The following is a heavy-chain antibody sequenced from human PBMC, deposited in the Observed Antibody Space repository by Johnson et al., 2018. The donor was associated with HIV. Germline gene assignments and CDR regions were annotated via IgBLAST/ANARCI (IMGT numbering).Heavy chain of an antibody. CDR1: GFTFSDYY. J-gene: IGHJ3*02. V-gene: IGHV3-66*01. CDR3: ARGGDDAFDI. D-gene: IGHD7-27*01. Sequence: EQLVESGGGVVQPGGSLRLSCAASGFTFSDYYMSWIRQTPGKGLAWVSSIYFGGRTYYADSVKGRFSISRDNAKNSLYLQMNSLRAEDTAVYYCARGGDDAFDIWGQGTMVTVSS. CDR2: IYFGGRT.